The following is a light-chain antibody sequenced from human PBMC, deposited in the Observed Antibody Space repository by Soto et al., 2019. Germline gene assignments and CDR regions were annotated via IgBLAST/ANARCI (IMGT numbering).Light chain of an antibody. J-gene: IGKJ1*01. Sequence: DIQITQSPSTLSGSVGDRVTITCRASQTISSWLAWYQQIPGKAPKLLIYKASTLKSGVPSRFSGSGSGTEFTLTISSLQPDDFATYYCQHYNSYSEAFGQRTKVDIK. V-gene: IGKV1-5*03. CDR1: QTISSW. CDR2: KAS. CDR3: QHYNSYSEA.